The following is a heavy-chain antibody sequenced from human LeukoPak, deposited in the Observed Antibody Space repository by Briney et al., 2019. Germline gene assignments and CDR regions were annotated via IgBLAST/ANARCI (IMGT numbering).Heavy chain of an antibody. J-gene: IGHJ4*02. CDR1: GFTFSSYA. V-gene: IGHV3-23*01. D-gene: IGHD6-19*01. CDR2: ISGSGGST. CDR3: AKDLGGIAVAGTGY. Sequence: GGSLRLSCAASGFTFSSYAMSWVRQAPGKGLEWVSAISGSGGSTYYAGSVKGRFTISRDNSKNTLYLQMNSLRAGDTAVYYCAKDLGGIAVAGTGYWGQGTLVTVSS.